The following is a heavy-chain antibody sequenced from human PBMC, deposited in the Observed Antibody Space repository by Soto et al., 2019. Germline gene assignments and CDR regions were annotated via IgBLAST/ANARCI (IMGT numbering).Heavy chain of an antibody. CDR3: ARGSRSGYYAY. D-gene: IGHD3-3*01. V-gene: IGHV4-30-2*01. CDR1: GGSISSGGDS. Sequence: SETLSLTCAVSGGSISSGGDSWSWIRQPPGKGLEWIGYIYHSGSTYYNPSLKSRVTISVDTSKNHFSLNLTSVTAADTAVYFCARGSRSGYYAYWGQGTLVTVSS. CDR2: IYHSGST. J-gene: IGHJ4*02.